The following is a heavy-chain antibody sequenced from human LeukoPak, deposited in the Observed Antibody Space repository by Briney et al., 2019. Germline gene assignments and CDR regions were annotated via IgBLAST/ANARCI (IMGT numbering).Heavy chain of an antibody. CDR2: IIPFLDTT. Sequence: ASVKVSCKASGGTFSSFPISWVRQAPGQGLEWLGKIIPFLDTTNYAHKFQGRVKITAAKSTSTAYLELRSPRSGDTAIYYCARASELGEWFGDLLYVWGQGTAVTVSS. CDR1: GGTFSSFP. CDR3: ARASELGEWFGDLLYV. J-gene: IGHJ6*02. V-gene: IGHV1-69*08. D-gene: IGHD3-10*01.